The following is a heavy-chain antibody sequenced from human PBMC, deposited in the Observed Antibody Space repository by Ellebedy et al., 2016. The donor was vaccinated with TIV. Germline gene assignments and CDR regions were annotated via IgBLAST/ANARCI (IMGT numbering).Heavy chain of an antibody. Sequence: GSLRLXCTVSGGFVSRYFWSWIRQPAGKGLEWIGRIFTSGSFNYNPSLMSRVTMSVVTSKNQISLRLNSVTTADTAVYYCARVHCSITTCDYYYMDVWGKGTTVTVSS. J-gene: IGHJ6*03. CDR1: GGFVSRYF. D-gene: IGHD1-1*01. CDR2: IFTSGSF. CDR3: ARVHCSITTCDYYYMDV. V-gene: IGHV4-4*07.